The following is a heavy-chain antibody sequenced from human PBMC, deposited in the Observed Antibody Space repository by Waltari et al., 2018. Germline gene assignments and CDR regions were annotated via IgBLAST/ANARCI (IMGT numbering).Heavy chain of an antibody. CDR3: ARMNYYGSGSQRFDY. CDR1: GFSLSANGVG. V-gene: IGHV2-5*02. CDR2: IYWDDSE. D-gene: IGHD3-10*01. Sequence: QITLKESGPTLVKPTQTLTLTCSFSGFSLSANGVGVGWVRQPRGKALEWLALIYWDDSERYNPSLKSRLTLTKDTSGNQVVLTMTDMDPVDTATYYCARMNYYGSGSQRFDYWGQGTLVTVSS. J-gene: IGHJ4*02.